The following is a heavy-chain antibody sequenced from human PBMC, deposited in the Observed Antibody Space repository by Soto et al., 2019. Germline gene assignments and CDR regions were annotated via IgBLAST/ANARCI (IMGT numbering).Heavy chain of an antibody. CDR1: GGSISSYY. CDR2: IYNIGNT. J-gene: IGHJ4*02. CDR3: ARGSILAAYSHFDY. Sequence: SETLSLTCTVSGGSISSYYWSWIRQPPGKGLEWIGFIYNIGNTNYNPSLKSRVTISGDTSKNQFSLKLTSVTAADTAVYYCARGSILAAYSHFDYWGQGTLVTVSS. D-gene: IGHD3-9*01. V-gene: IGHV4-59*01.